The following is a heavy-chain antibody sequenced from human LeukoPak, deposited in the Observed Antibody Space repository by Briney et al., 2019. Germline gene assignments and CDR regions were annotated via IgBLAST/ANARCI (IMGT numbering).Heavy chain of an antibody. Sequence: GGSLRLSCVASGFTFSNYAMSWDRQAPGKRLEWVSAATGLGGRTYHADSVKGRCTTSRDISRNTPFRPMNSLRAEDTAIYYCAKWCDFDILTGYYVCDFWGQGTLVTVSS. CDR2: ATGLGGRT. CDR3: AKWCDFDILTGYYVCDF. J-gene: IGHJ4*02. CDR1: GFTFSNYA. V-gene: IGHV3-23*01. D-gene: IGHD3-9*01.